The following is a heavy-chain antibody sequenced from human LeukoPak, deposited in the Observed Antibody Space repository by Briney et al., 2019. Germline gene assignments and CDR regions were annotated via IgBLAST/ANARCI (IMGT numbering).Heavy chain of an antibody. CDR2: ISPDDSEI. V-gene: IGHV5-51*01. J-gene: IGHJ4*02. D-gene: IGHD1-26*01. CDR3: ARHEGSGSYYSY. Sequence: GVSLKISCKGSGYSFTTYWIAWVRHMPGRGLDWMGFISPDDSEIRYSPSFRGQVTISADKSTSTAYLQWSRLRASDTAIYYCARHEGSGSYYSYWGQGTLVTVSS. CDR1: GYSFTTYW.